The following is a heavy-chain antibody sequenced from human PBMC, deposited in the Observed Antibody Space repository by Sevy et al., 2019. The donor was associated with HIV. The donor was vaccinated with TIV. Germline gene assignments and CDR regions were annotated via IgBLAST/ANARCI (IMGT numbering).Heavy chain of an antibody. Sequence: GGSLRLSCAASGFTFSSYAMSWVRQAPGKGLEWVSAISGSGGSTYYADSVKGRFTISRDNSKNTLYLQMNSLRAEDTAVYYCANSCDDPYSSSWYGAEYFQHWGQGTLVTVSS. CDR1: GFTFSSYA. D-gene: IGHD6-13*01. V-gene: IGHV3-23*01. CDR2: ISGSGGST. CDR3: ANSCDDPYSSSWYGAEYFQH. J-gene: IGHJ1*01.